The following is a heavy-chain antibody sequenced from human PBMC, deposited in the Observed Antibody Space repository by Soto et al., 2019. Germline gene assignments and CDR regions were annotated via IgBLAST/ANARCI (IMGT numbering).Heavy chain of an antibody. J-gene: IGHJ4*02. D-gene: IGHD3-16*01. Sequence: PGGSLRLSCETSGFIFSMYWMHWVRQVPGKGPQWVARITDDGSTTYYAASVEGRFTISRDNAKNALYLQMTSLRADDTAVYYCTRGTRPTSIGMGAFWGQGTLVIVSS. CDR2: ITDDGSTT. CDR3: TRGTRPTSIGMGAF. V-gene: IGHV3-74*01. CDR1: GFIFSMYW.